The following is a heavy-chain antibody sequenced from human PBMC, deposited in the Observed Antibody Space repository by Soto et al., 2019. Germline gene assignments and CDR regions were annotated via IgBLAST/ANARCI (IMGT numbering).Heavy chain of an antibody. CDR3: ARMYTSGWTYLDY. V-gene: IGHV1-2*02. CDR1: GYTFTGYY. D-gene: IGHD6-19*01. J-gene: IGHJ4*02. CDR2: INPNSGGT. Sequence: GASVKVSCKASGYTFTGYYLHWVRQAPGQGLEWMGWINPNSGGTNYAQKFQGRVTMTRDTSISTAYMELSRLSSDETADYYCARMYTSGWTYLDYWGQGTQVTVSS.